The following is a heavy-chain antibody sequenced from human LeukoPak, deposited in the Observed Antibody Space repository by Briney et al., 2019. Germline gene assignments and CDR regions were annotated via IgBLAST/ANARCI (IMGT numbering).Heavy chain of an antibody. J-gene: IGHJ5*02. CDR1: GYSISSGYY. Sequence: PSETLSLTCTVSGYSISSGYYWSWIRQPPGKGLEWIGEINHSGSTNYNPSLKSRVTISVDTSKNQFSLKLSSVTAADTAVYYCARGRGNIAAAGSSHRRRWFDPWGQGTLVTVSS. CDR2: INHSGST. D-gene: IGHD6-13*01. V-gene: IGHV4-38-2*02. CDR3: ARGRGNIAAAGSSHRRRWFDP.